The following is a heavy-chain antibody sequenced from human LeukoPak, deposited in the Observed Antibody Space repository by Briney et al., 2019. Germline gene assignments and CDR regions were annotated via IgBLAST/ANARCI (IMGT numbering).Heavy chain of an antibody. CDR2: IRYDGRNK. CDR1: GFTFSSYG. V-gene: IGHV3-30*02. D-gene: IGHD3-22*01. Sequence: GGSLRLSCAASGFTFSSYGMHWVRQAPGKGLEWVAFIRYDGRNKYYADSVKGRFTISRDNSKNTLYLQMNSLRAEDTAVYYCAKDDVNPYYYDSSGYLDYWGQGTLVTVSS. J-gene: IGHJ4*02. CDR3: AKDDVNPYYYDSSGYLDY.